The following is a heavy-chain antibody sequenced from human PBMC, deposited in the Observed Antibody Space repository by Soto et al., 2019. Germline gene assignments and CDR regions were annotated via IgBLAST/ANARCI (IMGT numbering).Heavy chain of an antibody. CDR1: GFSLSNARMG. CDR2: IFSNDEK. J-gene: IGHJ3*02. CDR3: APLYADDAFDI. V-gene: IGHV2-26*01. Sequence: QVTLKESGPVLVKPTETLTLTCTVSGFSLSNARMGVSWIRQPPGKALEWLAHIFSNDEKSYSTSLKSRLTIPKDTPQSQVGLTKANLDPVDTATYYCAPLYADDAFDIWGQGTMVTVSS.